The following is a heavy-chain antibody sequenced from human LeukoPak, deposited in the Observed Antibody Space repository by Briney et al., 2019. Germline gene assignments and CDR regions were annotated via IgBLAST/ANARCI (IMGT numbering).Heavy chain of an antibody. CDR1: GFTSSSYS. CDR3: ARAAPYSSSFKYFQR. J-gene: IGHJ1*01. Sequence: GGSLRLSCAASGFTSSSYSMNWVRQAPGKGLEWVSYISSSSSTIYYADSVKGRFTISRDNAKNSLYLQMNSLRDEDTAVYYCARAAPYSSSFKYFQRWGQGTLVTVSP. V-gene: IGHV3-48*02. D-gene: IGHD6-13*01. CDR2: ISSSSSTI.